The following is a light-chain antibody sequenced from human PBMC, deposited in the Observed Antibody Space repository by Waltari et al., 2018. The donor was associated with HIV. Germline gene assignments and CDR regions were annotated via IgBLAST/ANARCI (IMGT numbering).Light chain of an antibody. CDR3: LQYYTIPRT. J-gene: IGKJ1*01. V-gene: IGKV4-1*01. Sequence: DIVMTQSPDSLAVSLGERATINCKSSQSVLYSSNNNNYLAWFQQKPGQPPKLLIYWASTRESGVPDRFSGSGSGTDFTLTISSLQAEDVAVYYCLQYYTIPRTFGQGTTVEIK. CDR1: QSVLYSSNNNNY. CDR2: WAS.